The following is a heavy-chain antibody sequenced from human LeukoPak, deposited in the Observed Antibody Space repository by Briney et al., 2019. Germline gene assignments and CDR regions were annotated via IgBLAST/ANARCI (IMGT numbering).Heavy chain of an antibody. Sequence: SETLSLTCTVSGGSISSGGYYWSWIRQHPGKGLEWIGYIYYSGSTYYNPSLKSRVTISVDTSKNQFSLKLSSVTAADTAVYYSARAKIFAPPGRFDPWGQGTLVTVSS. CDR2: IYYSGST. V-gene: IGHV4-31*03. CDR1: GGSISSGGYY. J-gene: IGHJ5*02. D-gene: IGHD2/OR15-2a*01. CDR3: ARAKIFAPPGRFDP.